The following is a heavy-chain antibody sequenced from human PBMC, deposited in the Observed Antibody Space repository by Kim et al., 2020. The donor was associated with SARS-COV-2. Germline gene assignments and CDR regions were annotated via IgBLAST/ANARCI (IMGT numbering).Heavy chain of an antibody. Sequence: GGSLRLSCAASGVTFDSSAMNWVHQAPGKGLEWVAVISYDGRNKDYADSVKGRFTISRDNSKSTLHLQMNSLRVEDTAVYYCARGNYYESVSLSDYYNGMDVWGQGTTVTVSS. CDR1: GVTFDSSA. CDR2: ISYDGRNK. D-gene: IGHD3-10*01. CDR3: ARGNYYESVSLSDYYNGMDV. J-gene: IGHJ6*02. V-gene: IGHV3-30*04.